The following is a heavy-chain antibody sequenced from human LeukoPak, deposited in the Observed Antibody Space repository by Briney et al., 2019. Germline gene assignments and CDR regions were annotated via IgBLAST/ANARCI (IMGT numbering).Heavy chain of an antibody. CDR3: AKGRRLGELSPFDY. J-gene: IGHJ4*02. D-gene: IGHD3-16*02. Sequence: GRSLRLSCAASGFTFSSHGIHWVRQAPGKGLEWVAVISYDGSNKYYADSVKGRFTISRDNSKNTLYLQMNSLRAEDTAVYYCAKGRRLGELSPFDYWGRGTLVTVSS. CDR2: ISYDGSNK. V-gene: IGHV3-30*18. CDR1: GFTFSSHG.